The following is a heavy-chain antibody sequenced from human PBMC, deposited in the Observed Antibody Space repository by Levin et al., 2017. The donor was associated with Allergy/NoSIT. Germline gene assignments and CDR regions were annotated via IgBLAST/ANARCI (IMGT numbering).Heavy chain of an antibody. CDR3: AKVGGGGPEYFQH. CDR2: ISHDGSNK. J-gene: IGHJ1*01. D-gene: IGHD2-15*01. CDR1: GFTFSSYG. Sequence: PGGSLRLSCAASGFTFSSYGMHWVRQAPGKGLEWVAVISHDGSNKYYADSVKGRFTISRDNSKNTLYLQMNSLRAEDTAVYYCAKVGGGGPEYFQHWGQGTLVTVSS. V-gene: IGHV3-30*18.